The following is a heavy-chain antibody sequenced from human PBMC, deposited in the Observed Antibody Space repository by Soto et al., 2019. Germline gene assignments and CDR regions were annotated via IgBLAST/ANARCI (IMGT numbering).Heavy chain of an antibody. CDR1: GGSISSYY. CDR3: ARYSSSCLDY. Sequence: SETLSLTCTVSGGSISSYYWSWIRQPPGKGLEWIGYIYYSGSTNYNPSLKSRVTISVDTSKNQFSLKLSSVTAADTAVYYCARYSSSCLDYWGQGTLVTVSS. CDR2: IYYSGST. D-gene: IGHD6-13*01. J-gene: IGHJ4*02. V-gene: IGHV4-59*08.